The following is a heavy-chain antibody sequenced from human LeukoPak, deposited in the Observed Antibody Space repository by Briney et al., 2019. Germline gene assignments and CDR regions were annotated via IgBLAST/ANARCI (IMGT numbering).Heavy chain of an antibody. CDR2: IYYSGST. Sequence: SETLSLTCTVSGGSISSGGYYWSWIRQHPGKGLEWIGYIYYSGSTYYNPSLKSRVTISVDTSKNQFSLKLSSVTAADTAVYYCARASQDDSSGYYYVAEWDAFDIWGQGTMVTVSS. J-gene: IGHJ3*02. CDR3: ARASQDDSSGYYYVAEWDAFDI. D-gene: IGHD3-22*01. V-gene: IGHV4-31*03. CDR1: GGSISSGGYY.